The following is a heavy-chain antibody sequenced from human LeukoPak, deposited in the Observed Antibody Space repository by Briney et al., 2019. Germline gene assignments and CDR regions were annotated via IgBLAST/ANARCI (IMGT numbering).Heavy chain of an antibody. D-gene: IGHD3-9*01. Sequence: SETLSLTCTVSGGSISSYYWSWIRQPPGKGLEWIGYIYYSGSTNYNPSLKSRVTISVDTSKNQFSLKLSSVTGADTAVYYCARENRSYYDILTGYKNWFDPWGQGTLVTVSS. CDR2: IYYSGST. CDR3: ARENRSYYDILTGYKNWFDP. CDR1: GGSISSYY. V-gene: IGHV4-59*01. J-gene: IGHJ5*02.